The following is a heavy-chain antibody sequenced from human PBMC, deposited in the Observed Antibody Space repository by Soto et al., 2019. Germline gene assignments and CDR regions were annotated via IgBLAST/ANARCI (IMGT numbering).Heavy chain of an antibody. J-gene: IGHJ4*02. CDR1: GFSFTTAGVA. Sequence: GPTLVNPTQTLTLTCTFSGFSFTTAGVAVGWIRQTPGGALEWLTLIYYNDDRRFSPSLKTRLTITGDTSKNQVVLSLTNVDPGDTATYFCAHSDGGYEIIYFDFWGQGIPVTVSS. CDR3: AHSDGGYEIIYFDF. D-gene: IGHD5-12*01. V-gene: IGHV2-5*01. CDR2: IYYNDDR.